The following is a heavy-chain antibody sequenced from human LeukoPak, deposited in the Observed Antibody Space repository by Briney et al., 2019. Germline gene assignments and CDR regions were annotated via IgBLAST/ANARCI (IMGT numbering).Heavy chain of an antibody. CDR1: GYSFSSYW. J-gene: IGHJ4*02. V-gene: IGHV5-51*01. CDR3: ARQWFGFGSGSYYNPYFDS. D-gene: IGHD3-10*01. Sequence: GESLKISCKGSGYSFSSYWIAWVRQMPGKGLEWMGIIYPGDSDTRYSPSFQGQVTISADKSINTAYLQWSSLKASDTAMYYCARQWFGFGSGSYYNPYFDSWGQGTLVTVSS. CDR2: IYPGDSDT.